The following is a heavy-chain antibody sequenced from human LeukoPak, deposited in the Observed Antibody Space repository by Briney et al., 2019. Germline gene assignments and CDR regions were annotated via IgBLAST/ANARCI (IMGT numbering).Heavy chain of an antibody. CDR1: GYTFTGYY. CDR3: ARGEEVDL. CDR2: INPNSGNT. J-gene: IGHJ5*02. Sequence: ASVKVSCKASGYTFTGYYMHWVRQAPGQGLEWMGWINPNSGNTGYAQKFQGRVTMTRNTSISTAYMELSSLRSEDTAVYYCARGEEVDLWGQGTLVTVSS. V-gene: IGHV1-8*02.